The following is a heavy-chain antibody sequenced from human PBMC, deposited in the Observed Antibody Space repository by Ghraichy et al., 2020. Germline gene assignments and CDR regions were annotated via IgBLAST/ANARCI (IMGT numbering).Heavy chain of an antibody. CDR3: VRQDGWTTKVRGVIINNYFQHMDT. CDR2: IYPGDSDT. V-gene: IGHV5-51*01. Sequence: GESLNISCKGSGFTFTNYWIGWVRQMPGRGLEWMGIIYPGDSDTRYSPSFQGQVTISADKSMNTAYLQWSSLRASDTAMYYCVRQDGWTTKVRGVIINNYFQHMDTWGHGTTVTVS. D-gene: IGHD3-10*01. CDR1: GFTFTNYW. J-gene: IGHJ6*02.